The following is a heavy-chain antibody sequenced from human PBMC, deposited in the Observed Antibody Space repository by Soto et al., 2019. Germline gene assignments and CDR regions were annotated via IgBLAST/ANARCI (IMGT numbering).Heavy chain of an antibody. CDR1: GFSFSNAW. CDR3: ARARGGIVVVTAMDY. J-gene: IGHJ4*02. Sequence: VQLVESGGGLVKPGGSLRLSCAASGFSFSNAWMSWVRQLPGKGLEWVAVIWYDGSNKYYADSVKGRFTISRDNSKNTLYLQMNSLRAEDTAVYYCARARGGIVVVTAMDYWGQGTLVTVSS. V-gene: IGHV3-33*08. D-gene: IGHD2-21*02. CDR2: IWYDGSNK.